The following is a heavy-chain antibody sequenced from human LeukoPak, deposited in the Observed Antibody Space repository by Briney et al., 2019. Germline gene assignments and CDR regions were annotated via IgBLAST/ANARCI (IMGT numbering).Heavy chain of an antibody. CDR2: INPNSGGT. J-gene: IGHJ4*02. D-gene: IGHD5-18*01. V-gene: IGHV1-2*02. CDR3: ARVDTAMLTYFDY. Sequence: ASVKVSCKASGYTFTGYYMHWVRQALGQGLEWMGWINPNSGGTNYAQKFQGRVTMTRDTSISTAYMELSRLRSDDTAVYYCARVDTAMLTYFDYWGQGTLVTVSS. CDR1: GYTFTGYY.